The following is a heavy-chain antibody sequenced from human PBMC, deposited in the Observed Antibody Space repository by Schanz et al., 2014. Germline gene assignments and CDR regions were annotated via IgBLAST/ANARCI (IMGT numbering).Heavy chain of an antibody. J-gene: IGHJ2*01. Sequence: EVQLLESGGGLVQPGGSLRLSCLASGFAFSSYGMNWLRQAPGKGLEWISFINTGSNYINYADSVKGRFTISRDNTKNSLFLQLNSLRADDTAVYFCAKDLGVDCGDGCFNWYFDLWGRGTLVTVSS. CDR2: INTGSNYI. D-gene: IGHD2-21*02. CDR1: GFAFSSYG. V-gene: IGHV3-48*04. CDR3: AKDLGVDCGDGCFNWYFDL.